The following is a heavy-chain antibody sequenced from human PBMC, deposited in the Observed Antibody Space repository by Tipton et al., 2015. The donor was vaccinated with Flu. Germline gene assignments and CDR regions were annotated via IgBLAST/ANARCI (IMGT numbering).Heavy chain of an antibody. V-gene: IGHV4-38-2*01. J-gene: IGHJ5*02. D-gene: IGHD4-11*01. CDR2: IHRSGNT. CDR1: GDSIGSDYY. Sequence: TLSLTCSVSGDSIGSDYYWGWIRQPPGKGLEWIGNIHRSGNTYRNPSLKSRVTMSVDSSKNQFSLRLSSVTAADTAVYYCARRDHSNYVSEPKNWFDPWGQGTLVTVSS. CDR3: ARRDHSNYVSEPKNWFDP.